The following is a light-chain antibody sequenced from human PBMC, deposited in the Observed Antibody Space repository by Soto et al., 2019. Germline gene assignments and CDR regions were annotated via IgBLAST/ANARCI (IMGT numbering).Light chain of an antibody. CDR1: SGSIATNY. J-gene: IGLJ2*01. CDR3: QSYDVDNVV. CDR2: DDN. V-gene: IGLV6-57*04. Sequence: NFMLTQQRSVSESPGKTVTISCTPTSGSIATNYVQWHQQRPGSVPTTVIYDDNQRPSGVPDRFSGSIDRSSNSASLTISGLEIEDEADYYCQSYDVDNVVFGGGTKLTVL.